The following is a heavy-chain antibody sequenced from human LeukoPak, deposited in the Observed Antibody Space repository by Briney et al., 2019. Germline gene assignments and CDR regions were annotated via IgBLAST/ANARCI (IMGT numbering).Heavy chain of an antibody. CDR3: AKAQYYDSSGYLTD. Sequence: GGSLRLSCAPSGYTFEVYAMCGGRQAPGKGLGWGSGISWNSGSIGYADSVKGRFTISRDNAKNSLYLQMNSLRAEDTALYYCAKAQYYDSSGYLTDWGQGTLVTVSS. CDR1: GYTFEVYA. CDR2: ISWNSGSI. D-gene: IGHD3-22*01. J-gene: IGHJ4*02. V-gene: IGHV3-9*01.